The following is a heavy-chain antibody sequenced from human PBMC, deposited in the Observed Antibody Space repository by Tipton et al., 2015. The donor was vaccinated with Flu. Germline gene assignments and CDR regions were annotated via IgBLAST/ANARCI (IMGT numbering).Heavy chain of an antibody. V-gene: IGHV4-61*02. Sequence: TLSLTCSVSGGSISNGDYYWGWVRQAAGKGLEWIGRIDTSWTTNYNPSLESRVTISIDTYRNQFSLRLSSVTAADTAVYYCARDRDDKRGESGYHDRSRGLDHWGQGIRVTVSS. D-gene: IGHD3-3*01. J-gene: IGHJ4*02. CDR2: IDTSWTT. CDR1: GGSISNGDYY. CDR3: ARDRDDKRGESGYHDRSRGLDH.